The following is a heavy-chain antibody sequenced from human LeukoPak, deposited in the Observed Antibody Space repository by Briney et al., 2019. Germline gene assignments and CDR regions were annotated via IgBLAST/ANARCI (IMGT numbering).Heavy chain of an antibody. D-gene: IGHD2-2*01. V-gene: IGHV1-8*01. CDR1: GYTFTSYD. J-gene: IGHJ6*02. Sequence: ASVKVSCKASGYTFTSYDINWVRQATGQGLEWMGWMNPNSGNTGYAQKFQGRVTMTRNTSISTAYMELSSLRSEDTAVYYCARGRYEQHQYYYGMDVWGQGTTVTVSS. CDR2: MNPNSGNT. CDR3: ARGRYEQHQYYYGMDV.